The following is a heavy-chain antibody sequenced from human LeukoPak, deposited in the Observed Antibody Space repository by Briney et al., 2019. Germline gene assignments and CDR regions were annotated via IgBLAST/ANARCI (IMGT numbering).Heavy chain of an antibody. CDR2: ISGYNGST. V-gene: IGHV1-18*01. CDR3: STRITVFGVVGGDY. CDR1: GYSFAGYE. Sequence: GASVKVSCRASGYSFAGYEISWVRQAPGRGLEWMGRISGYNGSTKYAQKFHDRVTMTTDTSTSTAYMELRSLRSDDTAVYYCSTRITVFGVVGGDYWGQGTLITVSS. J-gene: IGHJ4*02. D-gene: IGHD3-3*01.